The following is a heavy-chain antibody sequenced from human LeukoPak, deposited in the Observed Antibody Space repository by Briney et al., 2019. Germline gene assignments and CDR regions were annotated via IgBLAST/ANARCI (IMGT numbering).Heavy chain of an antibody. CDR2: IIPIFGTA. CDR3: ARGGVYCSSTSCPPPYYFDY. D-gene: IGHD2-2*01. J-gene: IGHJ4*02. Sequence: SVKVSCKASGGTFSSYAISWVRQAPGQGLEWMGGIIPIFGTANYAQKFQGRVTITADESTSTAYMELSSLRSEDTAVYYCARGGVYCSSTSCPPPYYFDYWGQGTLVTVS. V-gene: IGHV1-69*13. CDR1: GGTFSSYA.